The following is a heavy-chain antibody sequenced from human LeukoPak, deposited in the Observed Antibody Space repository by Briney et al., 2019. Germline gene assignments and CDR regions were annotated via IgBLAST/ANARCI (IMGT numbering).Heavy chain of an antibody. D-gene: IGHD2-2*01. CDR3: ASSPSADRSTTTNCYGWDR. Sequence: GGPLGLSFAALESTFSSFALNWFGQPPAKGLEWWAVISNGGSNKYYADSVKGQFTISRDNSRNTVYLQMNSLRAEDTAVYYCASSPSADRSTTTNCYGWDRWGQGTLVTVSS. J-gene: IGHJ5*02. CDR1: ESTFSSFA. V-gene: IGHV3-30-3*01. CDR2: ISNGGSNK.